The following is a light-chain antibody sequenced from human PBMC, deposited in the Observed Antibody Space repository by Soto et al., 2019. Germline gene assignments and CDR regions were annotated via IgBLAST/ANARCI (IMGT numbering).Light chain of an antibody. CDR3: QQYNNWPPWT. CDR1: QSVSSN. J-gene: IGKJ1*01. CDR2: GAS. Sequence: EIVMTQSPATLSVSPGERATLSCRASQSVSSNLAWYQHKPGQAPRLLSYGASTRANGIPARFSGSGSGTEFTLTISSLQSEDVAVYYCQQYNNWPPWTFGQGTKVEIK. V-gene: IGKV3D-15*01.